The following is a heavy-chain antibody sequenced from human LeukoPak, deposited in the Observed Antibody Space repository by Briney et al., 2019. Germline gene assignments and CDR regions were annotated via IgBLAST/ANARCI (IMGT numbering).Heavy chain of an antibody. Sequence: PSETLSLTCSVSGGSISTYYWIWIRQPPGKGLEWIGYVDYSGSTNYNPSLKSRVTISVDTSKNQFSMKLSSVTAADTDVYYCERVVPWCFDRWGRGTLVTVSS. CDR1: GGSISTYY. CDR3: ERVVPWCFDR. D-gene: IGHD6-13*01. CDR2: VDYSGST. J-gene: IGHJ2*01. V-gene: IGHV4-59*01.